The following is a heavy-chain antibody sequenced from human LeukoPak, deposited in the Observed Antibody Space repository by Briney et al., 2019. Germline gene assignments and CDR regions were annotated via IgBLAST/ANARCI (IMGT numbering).Heavy chain of an antibody. CDR2: ISYDGSNK. CDR3: ARGGGYSYGHLDY. Sequence: GRSLRLSCAASGFSFSSYAIHWVRQAPGKGLEWVAVISYDGSNKYYADSVKGRFTISRDNSKNTLYLQMNSLRPEDTAVYYCARGGGYSYGHLDYWGQGTLVTVSS. D-gene: IGHD5-18*01. V-gene: IGHV3-30*04. CDR1: GFSFSSYA. J-gene: IGHJ4*02.